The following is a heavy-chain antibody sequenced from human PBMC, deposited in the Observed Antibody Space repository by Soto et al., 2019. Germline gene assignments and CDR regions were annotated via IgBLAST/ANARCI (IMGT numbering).Heavy chain of an antibody. J-gene: IGHJ4*02. D-gene: IGHD3-22*01. V-gene: IGHV1-46*01. CDR2: INPSAGST. CDR1: GYTFTYYY. Sequence: GASVKVSCKASGYTFTYYYIHWVRQAPGQGLEWMGIINPSAGSTSYAQKFQGRVTMTRDTSTSTVYMELGSLRSEDTAVYYCARSPYSSGSYYPIDYWGQGTLVTVSS. CDR3: ARSPYSSGSYYPIDY.